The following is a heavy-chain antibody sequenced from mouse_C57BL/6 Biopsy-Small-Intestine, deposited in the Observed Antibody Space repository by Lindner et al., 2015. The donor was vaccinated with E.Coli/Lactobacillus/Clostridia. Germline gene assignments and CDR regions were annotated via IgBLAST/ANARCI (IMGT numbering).Heavy chain of an antibody. Sequence: VQLQESGAELVKPGASVKLSCTASGFNIKDYYMHWVKQRPEQGLEWIGRIDPEDGDTEYAPKFQGKATMTADTSSNTAYLQLSSLTSEDTAVYYCTTGGDYDYDPFAYWGQGTLVTVSA. CDR3: TTGGDYDYDPFAY. J-gene: IGHJ3*01. D-gene: IGHD2-4*01. V-gene: IGHV14-1*01. CDR2: IDPEDGDT. CDR1: GFNIKDYY.